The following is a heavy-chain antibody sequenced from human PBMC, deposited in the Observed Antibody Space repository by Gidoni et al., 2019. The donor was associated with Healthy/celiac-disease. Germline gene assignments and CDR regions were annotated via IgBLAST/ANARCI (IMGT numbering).Heavy chain of an antibody. V-gene: IGHV3-33*01. D-gene: IGHD2-21*01. CDR2: IWYDGSNK. Sequence: HVKLVESGGGVVQPGRSLRLSCAAYGFTSSSYGMHWVRQAPGKGLEWVAVIWYDGSNKYYADSVKGRFTISRDNSKNTLYLQMNSLRAEDTAVYYCARDKFRNWGQGTLVIVSS. J-gene: IGHJ4*02. CDR3: ARDKFRN. CDR1: GFTSSSYG.